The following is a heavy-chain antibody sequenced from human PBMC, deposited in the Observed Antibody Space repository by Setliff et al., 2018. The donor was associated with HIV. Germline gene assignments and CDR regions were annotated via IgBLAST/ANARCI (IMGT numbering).Heavy chain of an antibody. CDR3: ARVSNGVFDYYYYYMDV. CDR1: GASISSNSYY. Sequence: SETLSLTCSVSGASISSNSYYWGWIRQPPGKGLEWVGSIYYNGNTFYNQPLQSRVTISLDTSKNQFSLRVSSVTAADTAVYYCARVSNGVFDYYYYYMDVWGEGTTVTVSS. J-gene: IGHJ6*03. CDR2: IYYNGNT. V-gene: IGHV4-39*07. D-gene: IGHD1-1*01.